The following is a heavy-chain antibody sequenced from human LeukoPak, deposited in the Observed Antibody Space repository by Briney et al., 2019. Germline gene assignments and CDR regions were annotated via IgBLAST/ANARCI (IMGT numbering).Heavy chain of an antibody. CDR1: GFTFSSYA. J-gene: IGHJ3*02. CDR3: ARLGRPYQLLPHAFDI. V-gene: IGHV3-30*04. Sequence: GGSLRLSCAASGFTFSSYAMHWVRQAPGKGLEWVAVISHDGSNKYYADSVKGRFTISRDNSKNTLYLQMNSLRAEDTAVYYCARLGRPYQLLPHAFDIWGQGTMVTVSS. CDR2: ISHDGSNK. D-gene: IGHD2-2*01.